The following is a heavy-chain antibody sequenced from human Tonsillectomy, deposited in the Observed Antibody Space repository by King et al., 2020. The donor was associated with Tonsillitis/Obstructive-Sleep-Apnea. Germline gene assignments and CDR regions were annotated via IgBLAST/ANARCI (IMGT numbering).Heavy chain of an antibody. Sequence: VQLQQWGAGLLKPSETLSLTCAVYGGSFSGYYWSWIRQPPGKGLEWIGEINHSGSTNYNPSLKSRVTISVDTSKNQFSLKLSSVTAADTAVYYCARDYYDSSGYSHAEYFQHWGQGTLVTVSS. CDR3: ARDYYDSSGYSHAEYFQH. D-gene: IGHD3-22*01. CDR1: GGSFSGYY. V-gene: IGHV4-34*01. CDR2: INHSGST. J-gene: IGHJ1*01.